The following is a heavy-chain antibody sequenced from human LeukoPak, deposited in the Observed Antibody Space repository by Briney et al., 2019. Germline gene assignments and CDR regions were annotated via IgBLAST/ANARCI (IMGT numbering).Heavy chain of an antibody. CDR2: ISSSGSTI. J-gene: IGHJ3*02. V-gene: IGHV3-48*03. CDR3: AGLDYGDYDDDAFDN. D-gene: IGHD4-17*01. Sequence: QPGGSLRLSCAASGFTFSSYEMNWVRQAPGKGLEWVSYISSSGSTIYYADSVKGRFTISRDNAKNSLYLQMNSLRAEDTAVYYCAGLDYGDYDDDAFDNWGQGTMVTVSS. CDR1: GFTFSSYE.